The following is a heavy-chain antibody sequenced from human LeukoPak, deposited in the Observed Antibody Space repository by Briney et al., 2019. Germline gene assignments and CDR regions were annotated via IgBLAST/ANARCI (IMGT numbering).Heavy chain of an antibody. D-gene: IGHD3-10*01. CDR1: GFSFSGYG. J-gene: IGHJ4*02. Sequence: GGSLRLSCAASGFSFSGYGMHWVRQAPGEGLEWVANIKQDGSEKYYVDSVKGRFTISRDNAKNSLYLQMNSLRAEDTAVYYCARMLSWFGDRYYFDYWGQGTLVTVSS. CDR3: ARMLSWFGDRYYFDY. CDR2: IKQDGSEK. V-gene: IGHV3-7*01.